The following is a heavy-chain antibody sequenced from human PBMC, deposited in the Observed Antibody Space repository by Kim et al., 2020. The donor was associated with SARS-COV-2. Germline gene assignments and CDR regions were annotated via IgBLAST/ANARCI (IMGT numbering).Heavy chain of an antibody. CDR2: VFWDDDK. CDR1: GFSLRRSGVG. CDR3: AHTAGGNCYLNNCPVPPYFDH. V-gene: IGHV2-5*02. Sequence: SGPTLVNPTQTLTLTCTFSGFSLRRSGVGVGWIRQPPGKALEWLALVFWDDDKRHSPSLKSRLTITKDTSKNQVVLTMTNMDPVDTATYYCAHTAGGNCYLNNCPVPPYFDHWGQGILVTVSS. J-gene: IGHJ4*02. D-gene: IGHD1-1*01.